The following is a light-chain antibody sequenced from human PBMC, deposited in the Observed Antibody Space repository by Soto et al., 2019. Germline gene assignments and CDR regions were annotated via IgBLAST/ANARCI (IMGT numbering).Light chain of an antibody. CDR2: GAS. V-gene: IGKV3-15*01. CDR3: QQYNNWPLALT. J-gene: IGKJ4*01. CDR1: QSVSSN. Sequence: EIVMTQSPATLSVSPGERATLSCRASQSVSSNLAWYQQRPGQAPRLLIYGASTRSTGVPARFSGSGSGTEFTLTISSLQSEDFAVYFCQQYNNWPLALTFAGGTKVDIK.